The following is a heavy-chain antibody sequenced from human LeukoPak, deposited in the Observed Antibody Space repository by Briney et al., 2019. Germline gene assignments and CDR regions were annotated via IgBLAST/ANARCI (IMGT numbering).Heavy chain of an antibody. J-gene: IGHJ6*03. Sequence: GGSLRLSCEASGFTFSSYSMNWVRQAPGKGLEGVSYISSSSSTIYYADSVKGRFTISRDNAKNSLYLHMNSLRAEDTAVYYCGRSYYYYYMDVWGKGTTVTVSS. CDR2: ISSSSSTI. D-gene: IGHD5-12*01. CDR1: GFTFSSYS. CDR3: GRSYYYYYMDV. V-gene: IGHV3-48*04.